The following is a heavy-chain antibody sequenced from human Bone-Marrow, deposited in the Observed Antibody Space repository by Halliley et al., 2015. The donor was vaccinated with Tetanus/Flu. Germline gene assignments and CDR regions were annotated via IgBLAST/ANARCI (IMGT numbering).Heavy chain of an antibody. CDR2: IWSDGSDK. Sequence: SLRLSCAASGFTFRSYGMHWVRQAPGKGLEWVAVIWSDGSDKYYADSVKGRFTISRDNSKNTLYLQMNSLRTEDTAVYFCARDKRRVGHKSDGMNVWGQGTTVTVSS. CDR3: ARDKRRVGHKSDGMNV. CDR1: GFTFRSYG. J-gene: IGHJ6*02. V-gene: IGHV3-33*01.